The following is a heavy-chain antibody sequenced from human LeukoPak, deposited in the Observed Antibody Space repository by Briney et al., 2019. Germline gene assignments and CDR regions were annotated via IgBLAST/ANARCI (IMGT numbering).Heavy chain of an antibody. CDR2: IKHSGST. V-gene: IGHV4-34*01. D-gene: IGHD3-22*01. CDR1: GGSFSGYY. CDR3: ASRRATYYYDSGGYYGRGFDS. J-gene: IGHJ4*02. Sequence: SESLSLTCAVYGGSFSGYYWSWIRQPPGKGLEWIGEIKHSGSTNYNPSLKSRVTISVDTSKNQFSLKLSSVNAADAAVYYCASRRATYYYDSGGYYGRGFDSWGQGTLVTVSS.